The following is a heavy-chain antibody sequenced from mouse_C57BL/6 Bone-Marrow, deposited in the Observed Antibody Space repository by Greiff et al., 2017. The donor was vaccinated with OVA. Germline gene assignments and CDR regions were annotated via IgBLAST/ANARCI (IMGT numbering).Heavy chain of an antibody. Sequence: QVQLQQSGAELARPGASVKLSCKASGYTFTSYGISWVKQRTGQGLEWIGEIYPRSGNTYYNEKFKGKATLTAYKSSSTAYMELRSLTSEDAAVYFCARSRITAVVADWGQGTTLTVSS. V-gene: IGHV1-81*01. CDR3: ARSRITAVVAD. CDR2: IYPRSGNT. D-gene: IGHD1-1*01. J-gene: IGHJ2*01. CDR1: GYTFTSYG.